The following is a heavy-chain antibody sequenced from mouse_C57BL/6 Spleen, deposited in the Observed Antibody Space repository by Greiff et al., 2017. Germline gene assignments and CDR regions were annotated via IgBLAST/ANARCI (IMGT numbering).Heavy chain of an antibody. J-gene: IGHJ2*01. V-gene: IGHV1-82*01. CDR3: AGEFLITTVVAADYFDY. D-gene: IGHD1-1*01. Sequence: VQLQQSGPELVKPGASVKISCKASGYAFSSSWMNWVKQRPGKGLEWIGRIYPGDGDTNYNGKFKGKATLTADKSSSTAYMQLSSLTSEDSAVYFCAGEFLITTVVAADYFDYWGQGTTLTVSS. CDR2: IYPGDGDT. CDR1: GYAFSSSW.